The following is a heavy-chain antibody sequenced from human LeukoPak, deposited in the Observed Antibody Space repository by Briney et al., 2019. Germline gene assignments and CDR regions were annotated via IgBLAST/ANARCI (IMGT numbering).Heavy chain of an antibody. D-gene: IGHD2-15*01. V-gene: IGHV3-30*04. CDR2: ISYDGSNK. J-gene: IGHJ4*02. CDR3: TKAPIVSCSGAFCYPFDS. Sequence: GALRLSCAASGFTFSSYAMHWVRQAPGKGLEWVAVISYDGSNKYYADSVKGRFTISRDNSKNTLYLQMNSLRAEDTAIYYCTKAPIVSCSGAFCYPFDSWGQGTLVTVSS. CDR1: GFTFSSYA.